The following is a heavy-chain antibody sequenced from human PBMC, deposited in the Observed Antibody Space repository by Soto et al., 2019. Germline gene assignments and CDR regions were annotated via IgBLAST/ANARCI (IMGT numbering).Heavy chain of an antibody. D-gene: IGHD2-15*01. CDR1: GGSISSGDYY. V-gene: IGHV4-31*03. CDR3: ACGRSGSRHGCDP. Sequence: QVQLQESGPGLVKPSQTLSLTCTVSGGSISSGDYYWSWIRQHPGKGLEWIGYIYYSGSTYYNPAVKRRGTISVDTSKNQFSLKLSSVTAADTAVYYCACGRSGSRHGCDPWGQGTLVTVSS. J-gene: IGHJ5*02. CDR2: IYYSGST.